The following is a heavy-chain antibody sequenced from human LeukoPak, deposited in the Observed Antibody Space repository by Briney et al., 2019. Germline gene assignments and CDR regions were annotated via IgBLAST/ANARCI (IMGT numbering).Heavy chain of an antibody. V-gene: IGHV3-66*01. CDR2: IYSGGNT. Sequence: GGSLRLSCAVSGFTVNNNYMTWVRQAPGKGLEWVSVIYSGGNTYYADSVKGRFTISRDNAKNSLYLQMNSLRAEDTAVYYCARDYSGYDYLAADYWGQGTLVTVSS. D-gene: IGHD5-12*01. CDR3: ARDYSGYDYLAADY. CDR1: GFTVNNNY. J-gene: IGHJ4*02.